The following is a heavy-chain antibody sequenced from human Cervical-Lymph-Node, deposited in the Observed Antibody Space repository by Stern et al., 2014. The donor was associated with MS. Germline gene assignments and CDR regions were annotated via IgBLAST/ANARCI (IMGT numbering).Heavy chain of an antibody. J-gene: IGHJ4*02. D-gene: IGHD6-13*01. V-gene: IGHV4-59*01. CDR3: AREALAAGGLDY. CDR1: GGTISSYS. Sequence: QVQLQESGPGLEKPSETLSLTCTVSGGTISSYSCSWIRQPPGKGLEWIGYIYYGGSTNDNPSLKSRVTISVDSSNNQCSLKVSSVTAADAAVYYGAREALAAGGLDYWGQGTLVTVSS. CDR2: IYYGGST.